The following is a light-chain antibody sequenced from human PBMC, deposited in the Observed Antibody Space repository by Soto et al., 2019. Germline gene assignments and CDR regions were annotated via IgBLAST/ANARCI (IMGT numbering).Light chain of an antibody. J-gene: IGKJ2*01. CDR3: QQYGSSPQT. CDR1: QSVTSSY. V-gene: IGKV3-20*01. Sequence: EIVLTQSPGTLSLSPGERATLSCRASQSVTSSYLAWYQQKPGQAPRLLIYGASGRATGIPDRFSGSGSGTDFTLTISRLEPEDFAVYYCQQYGSSPQTFGQGTKLEI. CDR2: GAS.